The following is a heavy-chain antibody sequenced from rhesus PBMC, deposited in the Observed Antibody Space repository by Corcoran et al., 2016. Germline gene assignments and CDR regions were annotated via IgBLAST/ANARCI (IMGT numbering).Heavy chain of an antibody. Sequence: QVQLQESGPGLVKPSETLSLTCAVSGGSITGNYGSWIRQPPGKGLEWIGSIFGSDLTTVYNPFLKSRFTIAADTSKNQFSLNLRSVTAADTAVYYCAMGGPNSLYWGQGVLVTVSS. CDR3: AMGGPNSLY. D-gene: IGHD1-44*01. CDR1: GGSITGNY. J-gene: IGHJ4*01. CDR2: IFGSDLTT. V-gene: IGHV4-160*01.